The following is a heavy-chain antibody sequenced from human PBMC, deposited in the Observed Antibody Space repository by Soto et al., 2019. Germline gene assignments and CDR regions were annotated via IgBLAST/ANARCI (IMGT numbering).Heavy chain of an antibody. D-gene: IGHD3-22*01. J-gene: IGHJ6*02. CDR3: AASRGYDSSGYSGYYYGMDV. CDR2: MKQDGSEK. V-gene: IGHV3-7*03. CDR1: GFIFSRYW. Sequence: LRLSCVASGFIFSRYWMTWVRQAPGKGLEWVANMKQDGSEKYYADSVKGRFTISRDNAKNSLFLQMNSLRADDTALYYCAASRGYDSSGYSGYYYGMDVWGQGTTVTVSS.